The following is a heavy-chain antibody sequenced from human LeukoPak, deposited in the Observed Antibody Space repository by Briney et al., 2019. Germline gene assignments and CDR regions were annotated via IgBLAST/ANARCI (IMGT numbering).Heavy chain of an antibody. CDR3: ARDTYYDFWSGYYSGGLDY. D-gene: IGHD3-3*01. CDR1: GFTFSSYW. V-gene: IGHV3-7*01. Sequence: GGSLTLSCAASGFTFSSYWMSWVRQAPGKGLEWVANIKQDGSEKYYVDSVKGRFTISRDNAKNSLYLQMNSLRAEDTAVYYCARDTYYDFWSGYYSGGLDYWGQGTLVTVSS. J-gene: IGHJ4*02. CDR2: IKQDGSEK.